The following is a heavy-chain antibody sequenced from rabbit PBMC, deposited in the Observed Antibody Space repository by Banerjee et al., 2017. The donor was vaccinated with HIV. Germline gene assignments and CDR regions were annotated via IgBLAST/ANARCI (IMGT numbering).Heavy chain of an antibody. CDR1: GFDLSSYYF. J-gene: IGHJ4*01. V-gene: IGHV1S45*01. CDR3: ARAGSTYHELNL. CDR2: IDTGSSGST. Sequence: QEQLEESGGGLVKPEGSLTLTCKASGFDLSSYYFICWVRQAPGKGLEWIACIDTGSSGSTDYASWVNGRFTISKTSSTTVTLQMTSLTAADTATYFCARAGSTYHELNLWGPGTLVTVS. D-gene: IGHD8-1*01.